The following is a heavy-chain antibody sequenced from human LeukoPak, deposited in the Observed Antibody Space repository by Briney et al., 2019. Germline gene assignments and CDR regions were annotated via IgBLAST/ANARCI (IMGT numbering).Heavy chain of an antibody. CDR3: ARDGYSSGWYVEGAFDI. D-gene: IGHD6-19*01. CDR1: GGTFSSYA. CDR2: IIPIFGTA. V-gene: IGHV1-69*05. J-gene: IGHJ3*02. Sequence: GASVKVSCKASGGTFSSYAISWVRQAPGQGLEWMGGIIPIFGTANYAQKFQGRVTITTDESTSTAYMELSSLRSEDTAVYYCARDGYSSGWYVEGAFDIWGQGTMVTVSS.